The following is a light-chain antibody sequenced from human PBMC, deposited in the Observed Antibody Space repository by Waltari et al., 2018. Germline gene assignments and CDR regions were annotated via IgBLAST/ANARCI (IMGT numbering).Light chain of an antibody. CDR3: QTGGHGTWV. CDR1: SGHSSNV. J-gene: IGLJ3*02. CDR2: VNSDGSH. V-gene: IGLV4-69*01. Sequence: QLVLTQSPSASASLGASVKLTCTLSSGHSSNVIAWHQQQPLKGPRYLMKVNSDGSHRKGDDIPDRFSGSSSGAERSLTISSLQSEDEADYYCQTGGHGTWVFGGGTKLTVL.